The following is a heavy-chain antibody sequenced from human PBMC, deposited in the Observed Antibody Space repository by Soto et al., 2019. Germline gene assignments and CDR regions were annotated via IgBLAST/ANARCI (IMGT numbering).Heavy chain of an antibody. CDR2: IIPIFGTA. V-gene: IGHV1-69*12. D-gene: IGHD3-16*02. J-gene: IGHJ4*02. CDR3: AIEGVYDYVWGSYRPFDY. Sequence: QVQLVQSGAEVKKPGSSVKVSCKASGGTFSSYAISWVRQAPGQGLEWMGGIIPIFGTANYAQKVQGRVTITADESTRTASMELSSLRSEDTAVYYCAIEGVYDYVWGSYRPFDYWGQGTLVTVSS. CDR1: GGTFSSYA.